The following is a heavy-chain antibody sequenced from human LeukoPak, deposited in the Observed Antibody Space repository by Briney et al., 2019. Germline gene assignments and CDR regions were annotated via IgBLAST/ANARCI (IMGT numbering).Heavy chain of an antibody. CDR3: GRNHSRGDFDY. D-gene: IGHD1-14*01. CDR1: GGSISSYY. J-gene: IGHJ4*02. Sequence: SETLSLTCTVSGGSISSYYWSWIRQPPGKGLEWVGYIYYSGSTNYNPSLKSRVTISVDTSKNQCSMKLGSVTDADAAVYYCGRNHSRGDFDYWGQGTLVTVSS. CDR2: IYYSGST. V-gene: IGHV4-59*08.